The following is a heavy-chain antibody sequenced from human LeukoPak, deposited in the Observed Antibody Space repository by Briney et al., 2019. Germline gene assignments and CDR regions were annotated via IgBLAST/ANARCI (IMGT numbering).Heavy chain of an antibody. V-gene: IGHV4-34*01. Sequence: SETLSLTCAVYGASFSGYYWSWIRQPPGKGLEWVGEINPSRATNYNPSLKSRVTISVDTSKNQFSLKLSSVTAADTAVYYCARGVYIAAAQYGYWGQGTLVTVSS. CDR1: GASFSGYY. CDR2: INPSRAT. J-gene: IGHJ4*02. CDR3: ARGVYIAAAQYGY. D-gene: IGHD6-13*01.